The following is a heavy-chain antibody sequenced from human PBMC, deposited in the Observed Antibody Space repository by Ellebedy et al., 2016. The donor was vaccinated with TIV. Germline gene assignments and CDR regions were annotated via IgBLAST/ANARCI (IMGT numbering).Heavy chain of an antibody. CDR3: ARRASYGDYAVQVNPWFDP. V-gene: IGHV3-7*01. CDR2: IRQEGDEI. CDR1: GLNLRRYW. J-gene: IGHJ5*02. Sequence: PGGSLRLSCAASGLNLRRYWMTWVRQAPGKGLEWVAKIRQEGDEIYYVESVKGRFTISRDNAKNSLFLQMNSLRVEDTAVYYCARRASYGDYAVQVNPWFDPWGQGTLVTVSS. D-gene: IGHD4-17*01.